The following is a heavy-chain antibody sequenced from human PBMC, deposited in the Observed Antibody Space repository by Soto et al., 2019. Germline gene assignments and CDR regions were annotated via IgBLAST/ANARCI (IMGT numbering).Heavy chain of an antibody. V-gene: IGHV1-46*01. CDR3: ARTLVMGADFYYYYGMDV. CDR1: GYTFTRYY. J-gene: IGHJ6*02. Sequence: ASVKVSCKASGYTFTRYYMHWVRQAPGQGLEWMGIINPSGGSTSYAQKFQGRVTMTRDTSTSTVYMELSSLRSEDTAVYYCARTLVMGADFYYYYGMDVWGQGTTVTVSS. D-gene: IGHD1-26*01. CDR2: INPSGGST.